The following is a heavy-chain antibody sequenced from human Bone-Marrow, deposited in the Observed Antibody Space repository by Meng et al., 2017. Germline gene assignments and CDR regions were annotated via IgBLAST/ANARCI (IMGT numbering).Heavy chain of an antibody. CDR2: INPSGGST. D-gene: IGHD3-9*01. CDR1: GHTFTSYY. Sequence: QLWQSRTEVTTPGASVKVSCKASGHTFTSYYMHLVRQAPGQGLEWMGIINPSGGSTSYAQKFQGRVTMTRDTSTSTVYMELSSRRSEDTAVYYCARVYFDSPDPWGQGTLVTVAS. J-gene: IGHJ5*02. V-gene: IGHV1-46*01. CDR3: ARVYFDSPDP.